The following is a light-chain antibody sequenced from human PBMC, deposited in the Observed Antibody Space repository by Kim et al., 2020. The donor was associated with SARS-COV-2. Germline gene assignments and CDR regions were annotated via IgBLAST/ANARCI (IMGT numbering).Light chain of an antibody. CDR3: QQYNKWPPAYT. CDR2: GAS. CDR1: QSVSSK. J-gene: IGKJ2*01. V-gene: IGKV3-15*01. Sequence: EIVMTQSPATLSVSPGERATLSCRASQSVSSKLAWYQQKPGQAPRLLIYGASTRPTGIPARFSGSGSGTEFTLTISSLQSEDFAVYYCQQYNKWPPAYTFGQGTKLEI.